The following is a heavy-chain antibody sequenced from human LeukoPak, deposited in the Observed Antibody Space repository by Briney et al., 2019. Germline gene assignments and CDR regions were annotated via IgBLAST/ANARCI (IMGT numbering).Heavy chain of an antibody. CDR2: ITAYNGHT. CDR3: ARSVAVYSDSWTDY. J-gene: IGHJ4*02. D-gene: IGHD6-6*01. CDR1: GYTFTSYG. V-gene: IGHV1-18*01. Sequence: ASVKVSCKASGYTFTSYGISWVRQAPGQGLEWMGWITAYNGHTKYAQNLQGRVAMTTDTSKTTAYMELRNLQSDDSAMYYCARSVAVYSDSWTDYWGQGTLVTVSS.